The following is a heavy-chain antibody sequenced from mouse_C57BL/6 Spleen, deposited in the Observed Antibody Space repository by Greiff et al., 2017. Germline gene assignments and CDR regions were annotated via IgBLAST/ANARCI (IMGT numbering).Heavy chain of an antibody. V-gene: IGHV1-9*01. CDR3: ADYYGSSYGWAY. CDR1: GYTFTGYW. Sequence: VKLKQSGAELMKPGASVKLSCKATGYTFTGYWIEWVQQRPGHGLEWIGAILPGSGSTNYTEKFKGKATITADTTSNTAYMQLSRLTTEDSAIYDCADYYGSSYGWAYWGQGTLVTVSA. J-gene: IGHJ3*01. D-gene: IGHD1-1*01. CDR2: ILPGSGST.